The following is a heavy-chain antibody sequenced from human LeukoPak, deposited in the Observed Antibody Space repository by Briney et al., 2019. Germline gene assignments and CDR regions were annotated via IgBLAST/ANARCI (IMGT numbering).Heavy chain of an antibody. CDR3: AKSMAAYYYYGMDV. CDR1: GFTFSSYA. CDR2: ISGSGGST. J-gene: IGHJ6*02. D-gene: IGHD5-24*01. Sequence: GGSPRLSCAASGFTFSSYAMNCVRQAPGKGLEWVSSISGSGGSTYRADSVKGRFTISRDNSKNTLYLQMNSLRAEDTAVYYCAKSMAAYYYYGMDVWGQGTTVTVSS. V-gene: IGHV3-23*01.